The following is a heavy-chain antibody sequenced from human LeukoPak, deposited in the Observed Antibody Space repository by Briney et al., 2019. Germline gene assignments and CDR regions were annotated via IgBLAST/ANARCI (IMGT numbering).Heavy chain of an antibody. D-gene: IGHD4-17*01. J-gene: IGHJ4*02. Sequence: GGSLRRSCAASGFMFSNYAMSWVRQAPGKGLEWVSGVSGSGEITYYADFVKGRFTISRDNSKNMLSLQKNSLRAEDTAVYYCAKGHGPGQFVTTVPFDHWGQGTLVTVSS. V-gene: IGHV3-23*01. CDR2: VSGSGEIT. CDR1: GFMFSNYA. CDR3: AKGHGPGQFVTTVPFDH.